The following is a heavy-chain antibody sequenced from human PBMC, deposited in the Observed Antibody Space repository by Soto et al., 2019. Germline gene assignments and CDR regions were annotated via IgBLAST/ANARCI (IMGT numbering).Heavy chain of an antibody. CDR3: ATSYDSGFDP. J-gene: IGHJ5*02. D-gene: IGHD3-3*01. CDR1: GYSFSSYG. V-gene: IGHV1-18*04. CDR2: ISVSNGNT. Sequence: ASVKVSCKASGYSFSSYGISWVRQAPGQGLDWMGWISVSNGNTDYAPKFQGRVTMTTDTSTSTAYMELRSLRSDDTAVYYCATSYDSGFDPWGQGTLVTVSS.